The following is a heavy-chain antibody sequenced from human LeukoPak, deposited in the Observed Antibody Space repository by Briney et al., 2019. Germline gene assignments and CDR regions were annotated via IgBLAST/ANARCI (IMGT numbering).Heavy chain of an antibody. J-gene: IGHJ4*02. CDR1: GGTFSSYA. CDR2: IIPIFGKT. Sequence: ASVKVSCKASGGTFSSYAISWVRQAPGQGLEWMGRIIPIFGKTNYAQRFQGRVTITADESTSTAYVELSSLRSEDTAMYYCAIDSSGYQNPFDYWGQGTLVTVSS. CDR3: AIDSSGYQNPFDY. D-gene: IGHD3-22*01. V-gene: IGHV1-69*13.